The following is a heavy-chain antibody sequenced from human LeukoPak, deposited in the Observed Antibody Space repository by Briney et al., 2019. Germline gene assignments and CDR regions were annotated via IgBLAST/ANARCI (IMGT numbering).Heavy chain of an antibody. CDR3: ARDRAEMFVVRGSLRLLREPYYYYYGMDV. CDR2: ISAYNGNT. Sequence: ASVKVSCKASGYTFTSYGISWVRQAPGQGLEWMGWISAYNGNTNYAQKLQGRVTMTTDTSMSTAYMELRSLRSDDTAVYYCARDRAEMFVVRGSLRLLREPYYYYYGMDVWGQGTTVTVSS. CDR1: GYTFTSYG. V-gene: IGHV1-18*01. J-gene: IGHJ6*02. D-gene: IGHD3-10*01.